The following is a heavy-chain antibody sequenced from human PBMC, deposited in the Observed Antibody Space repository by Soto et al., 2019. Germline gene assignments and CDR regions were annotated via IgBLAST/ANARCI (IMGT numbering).Heavy chain of an antibody. J-gene: IGHJ3*02. D-gene: IGHD1-1*01. CDR3: VSSHDLPI. CDR2: IWADGSQR. Sequence: QVRLVESGGDVVQPGWSLRLSCEVSGLDFSTFGMHWVRQAPGKGLEWVAVIWADGSQRYYVDSVRGRFTVSRDNPKSTLYMQMTSLRVEDTAKYFCVSSHDLPIWGQETMVNVSS. V-gene: IGHV3-33*03. CDR1: GLDFSTFG.